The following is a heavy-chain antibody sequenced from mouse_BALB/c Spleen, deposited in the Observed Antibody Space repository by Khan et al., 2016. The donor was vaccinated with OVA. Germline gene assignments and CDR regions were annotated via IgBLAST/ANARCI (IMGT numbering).Heavy chain of an antibody. CDR3: ARQPYYHYNIMDY. V-gene: IGHV2-6-1*01. Sequence: QVQLKQSGPGLVAPSQSLSITCTISGFSLTNYGVHWVRQPPGKGLEWLVVIWSDGSTTYNSDLKSGLTISKDNSKSQVFLKMNSLQTDDTAMYFCARQPYYHYNIMDYWGQGTSVTVSS. CDR2: IWSDGST. D-gene: IGHD2-10*01. CDR1: GFSLTNYG. J-gene: IGHJ4*01.